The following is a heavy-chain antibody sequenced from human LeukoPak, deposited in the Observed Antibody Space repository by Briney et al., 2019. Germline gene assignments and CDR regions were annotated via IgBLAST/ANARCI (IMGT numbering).Heavy chain of an antibody. CDR3: ARGGPYYYGSGPFGFDP. CDR2: INHSGST. J-gene: IGHJ5*02. CDR1: GGSFSGYY. Sequence: SETLSLTCAVYGGSFSGYYWSWIRKPPGKGLEWIGEINHSGSTNYNPSLKSRVTISVDTSKNQFSLKLSSVTAADTAVYYCARGGPYYYGSGPFGFDPWGQGTLVTVSS. V-gene: IGHV4-34*01. D-gene: IGHD3-10*01.